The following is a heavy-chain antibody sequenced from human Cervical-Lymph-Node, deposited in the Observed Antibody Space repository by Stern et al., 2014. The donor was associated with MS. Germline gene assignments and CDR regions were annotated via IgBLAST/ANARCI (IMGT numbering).Heavy chain of an antibody. CDR2: INPNRGET. V-gene: IGHV1-2*02. Sequence: QVQLVQSGAEVKKPGASVKVPCKASGYTFTGYYLHWVRQAPGKGLEWMGRINPNRGETKYAPNFQDRVTMTRDNAIRPAYMELSRLRADDTAVYYCARSLNLNDVEDYHYGLDVWGQGTTVTVSS. CDR1: GYTFTGYY. J-gene: IGHJ6*02. D-gene: IGHD1-1*01. CDR3: ARSLNLNDVEDYHYGLDV.